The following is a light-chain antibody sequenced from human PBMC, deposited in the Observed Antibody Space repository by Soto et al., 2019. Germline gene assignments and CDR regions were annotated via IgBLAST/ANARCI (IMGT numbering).Light chain of an antibody. V-gene: IGLV2-23*02. Sequence: QSVLTQPASVSGSPGQSIAISCTGTSSNVGGYNFVSWYQQHPGKAPKLLIYEVNKRPSGVSNRFSGSKSDNTASLTISGLQAEYEADYYCCSYGGDRIFGGGTKLTVL. J-gene: IGLJ2*01. CDR2: EVN. CDR3: CSYGGDRI. CDR1: SSNVGGYNF.